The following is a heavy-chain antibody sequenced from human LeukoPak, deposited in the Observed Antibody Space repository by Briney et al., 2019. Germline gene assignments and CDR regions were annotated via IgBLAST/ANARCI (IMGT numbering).Heavy chain of an antibody. J-gene: IGHJ6*02. V-gene: IGHV3-21*01. CDR3: ARDGGYGSGTDYYGMDV. CDR1: GFTFRSYS. D-gene: IGHD3-10*01. Sequence: GGSLRLSCAVSGFTFRSYSNYWGRHAPAPGQELVSSITSGSSYIYYADSVKGRFTISRDNAKNSLYLQMNSLRAEDTAVYYCARDGGYGSGTDYYGMDVWGQGTTVTVSS. CDR2: ITSGSSYI.